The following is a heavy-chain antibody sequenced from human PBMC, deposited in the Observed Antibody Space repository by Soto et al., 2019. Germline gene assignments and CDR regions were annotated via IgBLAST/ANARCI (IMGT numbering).Heavy chain of an antibody. Sequence: SETLSLTCSVSGGSISSSGHYWDWIRQPPGKGLEWIGTIYSGGNTYYNPSLKSRVTISPDTSKNQISLRLSSVTAADTAVYYCAREVNTYHYDCSGFDIGKYYYGVDVWGQGTTVTVSS. D-gene: IGHD3-22*01. CDR3: AREVNTYHYDCSGFDIGKYYYGVDV. CDR2: IYSGGNT. V-gene: IGHV4-39*02. CDR1: GGSISSSGHY. J-gene: IGHJ6*02.